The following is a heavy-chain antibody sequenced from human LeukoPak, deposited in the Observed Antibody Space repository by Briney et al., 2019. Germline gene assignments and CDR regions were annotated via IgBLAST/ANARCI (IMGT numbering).Heavy chain of an antibody. V-gene: IGHV1-69*13. Sequence: SVKVSCKASGGTFSSYAISWVRQAPGQGLEWMGGIIPIFGTANYAQNLQSRVTITADESTSTAYMELSSLRSEDTAVYYCASRGGVLLWFGELKVAFDIWGQGTMVTVSS. D-gene: IGHD3-10*01. CDR1: GGTFSSYA. CDR2: IIPIFGTA. CDR3: ASRGGVLLWFGELKVAFDI. J-gene: IGHJ3*02.